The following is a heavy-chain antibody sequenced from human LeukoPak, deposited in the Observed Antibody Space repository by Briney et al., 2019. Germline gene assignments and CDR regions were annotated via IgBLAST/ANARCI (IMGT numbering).Heavy chain of an antibody. CDR1: GFTFSSYS. D-gene: IGHD3-22*01. CDR2: ISSSSSTI. Sequence: GGSLRLSCAASGFTFSSYSMNWVRQAPGKGLEWVSYISSSSSTIYYADSVKGRFTISRDNAKNSLYLQMNSLRAEDTAVYYCARDSHYYDSSGYRPDDAFDTWGQGTMVTVSS. V-gene: IGHV3-48*01. CDR3: ARDSHYYDSSGYRPDDAFDT. J-gene: IGHJ3*02.